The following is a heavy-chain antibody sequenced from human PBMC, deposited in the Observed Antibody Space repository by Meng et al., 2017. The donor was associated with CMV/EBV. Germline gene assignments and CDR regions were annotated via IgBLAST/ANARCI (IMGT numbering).Heavy chain of an antibody. J-gene: IGHJ4*02. D-gene: IGHD6-19*01. CDR3: ARGVAESLGWEMGY. V-gene: IGHV3-74*01. Sequence: EGQVAEYGGGFVRAGGSLRLSCAVSGFTVRSYWMHWVRHVPGKGLEWVSRIENYGTSTDYADSVKGRFTISRDSAKNTLYLQMNSLRAEDTGVYYCARGVAESLGWEMGYWGQGTLVTVSS. CDR2: IENYGTST. CDR1: GFTVRSYW.